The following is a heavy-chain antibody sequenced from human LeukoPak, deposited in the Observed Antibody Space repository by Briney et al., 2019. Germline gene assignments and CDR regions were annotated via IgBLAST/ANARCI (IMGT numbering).Heavy chain of an antibody. CDR2: IKQDGTEK. V-gene: IGHV3-7*04. Sequence: PGGSLRLSCAASGFTFSSYCMSWVRQAPGKGLEWVAIIKQDGTEKYYVDSVKGRFTISRDNAKNSLYLQMNSLRAEDTAVYYCARGVGATHFDYWGQGTLVTVSS. D-gene: IGHD1-26*01. J-gene: IGHJ4*02. CDR1: GFTFSSYC. CDR3: ARGVGATHFDY.